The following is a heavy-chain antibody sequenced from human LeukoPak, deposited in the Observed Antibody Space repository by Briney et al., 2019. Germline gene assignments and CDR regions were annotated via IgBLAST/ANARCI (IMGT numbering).Heavy chain of an antibody. D-gene: IGHD1-26*01. J-gene: IGHJ3*02. CDR2: VHYSEKT. CDR1: GGSITNSF. Sequence: SETLSLTCTVSGGSITNSFWSWIRQPPGKGLEWITYVHYSEKTNYNPSLKNRLTISLDTSKNQFSLMLSSVTAADTAVYYCARDRRWEQLHPFDIWGQGTMVTVSS. CDR3: ARDRRWEQLHPFDI. V-gene: IGHV4-59*01.